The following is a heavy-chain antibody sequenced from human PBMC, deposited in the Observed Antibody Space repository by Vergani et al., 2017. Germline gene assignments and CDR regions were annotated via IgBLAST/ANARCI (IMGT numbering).Heavy chain of an antibody. D-gene: IGHD2-2*02. Sequence: QVQLVESGGGVVQPGTSLRLSCVVSGFALNRHAMYWVRQAPGTGLGWVVGISFDGTNEYYPDLVKGRFTISRDIAKNTLYLRVRSLGLEDTGVYHCVRDRGIRAGGRCYTEAWDYWGQGTPVTVSS. CDR1: GFALNRHA. J-gene: IGHJ4*02. CDR2: ISFDGTNE. V-gene: IGHV3-30-3*01. CDR3: VRDRGIRAGGRCYTEAWDY.